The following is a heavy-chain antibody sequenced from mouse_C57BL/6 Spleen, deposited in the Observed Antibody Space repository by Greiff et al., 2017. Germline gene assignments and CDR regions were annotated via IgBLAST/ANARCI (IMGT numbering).Heavy chain of an antibody. V-gene: IGHV1-7*01. Sequence: QVQLQQSGAELAKPGASVKMSCKASGYTFTSYWMHWVKQRPGPGLEWIGYINPSSGYTKYNQKFKDKATLTADKSSSTAYMQLSSLTYEDSAGYYCEVSGDYDGGFAYWGQGTLVTVSA. D-gene: IGHD2-4*01. CDR1: GYTFTSYW. J-gene: IGHJ3*01. CDR3: EVSGDYDGGFAY. CDR2: INPSSGYT.